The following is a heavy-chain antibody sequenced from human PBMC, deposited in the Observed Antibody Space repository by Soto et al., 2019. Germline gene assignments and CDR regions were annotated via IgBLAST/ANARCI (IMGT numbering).Heavy chain of an antibody. CDR2: ISAYNGNT. CDR1: GYTFTNFG. CDR3: ARGGTPIDY. J-gene: IGHJ4*02. Sequence: QVQLVQSGAEVKKPGASVKVSCKASGYTFTNFGISWVRQAPGQGLEWMGWISAYNGNTNYAQKFQGRVTTTDTSTSKAYMEVRSLRFDGTAVYYCARGGTPIDYLGQGTLVTVSS. V-gene: IGHV1-18*01. D-gene: IGHD3-16*01.